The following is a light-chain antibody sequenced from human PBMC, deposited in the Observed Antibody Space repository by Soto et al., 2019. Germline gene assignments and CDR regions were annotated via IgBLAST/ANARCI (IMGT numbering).Light chain of an antibody. CDR2: GAS. Sequence: EGVWTHARGTMSLSLGERAPLSCRASQSVSSSYLAWYQHKPGQAPRLLIYGASSRATGIPDRFSGRGSGTDFSLTISRLEPEDFAVYYCQQYGGSPTFGGGAKVDI. CDR3: QQYGGSPT. CDR1: QSVSSSY. J-gene: IGKJ4*01. V-gene: IGKV3-20*01.